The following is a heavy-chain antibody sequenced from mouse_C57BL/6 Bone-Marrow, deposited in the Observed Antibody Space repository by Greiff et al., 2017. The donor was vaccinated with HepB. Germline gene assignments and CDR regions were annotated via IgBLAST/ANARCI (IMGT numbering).Heavy chain of an antibody. J-gene: IGHJ1*03. CDR3: ASSYYGSSPWYFDV. V-gene: IGHV14-2*01. Sequence: EVKVVESGAELVKPGASVKLSCTASGFNIKDYYMHWVKQRTEQGLEWIGRIDPEDGETKYAPKFQGKATITADTSSNTAYLQLSSLTSEDTAVYYCASSYYGSSPWYFDVWGTGTTVTVSS. D-gene: IGHD1-1*01. CDR2: IDPEDGET. CDR1: GFNIKDYY.